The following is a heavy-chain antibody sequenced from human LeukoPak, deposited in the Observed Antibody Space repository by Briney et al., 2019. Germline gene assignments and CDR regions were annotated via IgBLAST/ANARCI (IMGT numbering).Heavy chain of an antibody. CDR1: GGSISSSNW. Sequence: ETLSLTCGVSGGSISSSNWWSWVRQPPGKGLEWIGEIYHSGSTNYNPSLKSRVTISVDKSKNQFSLKLSSVTAADTAVYYCARKDYYDSRGRPFDIWGQGTMVTVSS. V-gene: IGHV4/OR15-8*01. CDR3: ARKDYYDSRGRPFDI. CDR2: IYHSGST. D-gene: IGHD3-22*01. J-gene: IGHJ3*02.